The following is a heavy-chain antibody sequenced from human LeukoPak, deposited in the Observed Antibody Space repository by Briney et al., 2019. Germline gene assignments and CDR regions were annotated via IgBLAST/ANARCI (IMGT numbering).Heavy chain of an antibody. CDR3: ARDSGSYYSYYYYGMDV. V-gene: IGHV1-8*02. J-gene: IGHJ6*02. CDR2: MNPNSGNT. Sequence: ASVKVSCKASGYTFTGYYMHWVRQAPGQGLEWMGWMNPNSGNTGYAQKFQGRVTMTRNTSISTAYMELSSLRSEDTVVYYCARDSGSYYSYYYYGMDVWGQGTTVTVSS. CDR1: GYTFTGYY. D-gene: IGHD1-26*01.